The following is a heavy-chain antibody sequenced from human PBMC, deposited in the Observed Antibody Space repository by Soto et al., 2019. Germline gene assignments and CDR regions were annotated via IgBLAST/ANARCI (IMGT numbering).Heavy chain of an antibody. Sequence: QVQLVQSGAEVKKPGSSVKVSCKASGGTFSSYAISWVRQAPGQGLEWMGGIIPISGTANYAQKFQGRVTITADESTCTAYMELSSLRSEDTAVYYCARSQGSSTCLEIYYYYYYGMDVWGQGTTVPVSS. V-gene: IGHV1-69*01. D-gene: IGHD2-2*01. CDR1: GGTFSSYA. CDR3: ARSQGSSTCLEIYYYYYYGMDV. CDR2: IIPISGTA. J-gene: IGHJ6*02.